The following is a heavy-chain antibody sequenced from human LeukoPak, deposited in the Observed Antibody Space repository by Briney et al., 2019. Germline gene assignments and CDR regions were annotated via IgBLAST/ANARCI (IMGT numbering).Heavy chain of an antibody. V-gene: IGHV3-23*01. J-gene: IGHJ4*02. Sequence: GGALRLSCVTSGFTFSSYAMAWVRQAPGKGLEWVSAISGDGGTTYYADSVKGRFTISRDNSKNTLYLQMNSLRAEDTAVYYCAREAVTRNYFDYWGQGTLVTVSS. D-gene: IGHD4-17*01. CDR1: GFTFSSYA. CDR3: AREAVTRNYFDY. CDR2: ISGDGGTT.